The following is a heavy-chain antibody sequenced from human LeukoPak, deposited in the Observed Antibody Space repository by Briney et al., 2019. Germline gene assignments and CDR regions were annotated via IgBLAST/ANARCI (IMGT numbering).Heavy chain of an antibody. D-gene: IGHD2-21*01. CDR3: ARYIASGPSVNVDY. J-gene: IGHJ4*02. Sequence: SETLSLTCTVSGGSISSSSYYWGWIRRPPGKGLEWIGSIYYSGSTYYNPSLKSRVTISVDTSKNQFSLKLSSVTAADTAVYYCARYIASGPSVNVDYWGQGTLVTVSS. V-gene: IGHV4-39*07. CDR1: GGSISSSSYY. CDR2: IYYSGST.